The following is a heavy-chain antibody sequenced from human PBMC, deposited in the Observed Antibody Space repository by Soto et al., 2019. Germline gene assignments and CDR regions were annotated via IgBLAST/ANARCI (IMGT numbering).Heavy chain of an antibody. CDR2: VDPEDGET. V-gene: IGHV1-69-2*01. CDR1: GYTFTDYY. CDR3: ATGVHSSSSLVLPRYYYYGMDV. D-gene: IGHD6-13*01. Sequence: ASVKVSCKVSGYTFTDYYMHWVQQAPGKGLEWMGLVDPEDGETIYAEKFQGRVTITADTSTDTAYMELSSLRSEDTAVYYCATGVHSSSSLVLPRYYYYGMDVWGQGTTVTVSS. J-gene: IGHJ6*02.